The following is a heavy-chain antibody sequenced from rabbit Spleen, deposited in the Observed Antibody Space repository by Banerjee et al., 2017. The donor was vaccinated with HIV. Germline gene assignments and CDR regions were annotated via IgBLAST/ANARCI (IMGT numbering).Heavy chain of an antibody. CDR1: GFSFSSAHW. J-gene: IGHJ4*01. CDR2: IYAGSTGSI. CDR3: ARNFDL. Sequence: QEQLKETGGGLVQPGGSLTLSCKASGFSFSSAHWIYWVRQAPGKGLEWIGTIYAGSTGSIDYASWAKGRFTISKTSSTTVTLQMTSLTAADTATYFCARNFDLWGPGTSSPS. V-gene: IGHV1S45*01.